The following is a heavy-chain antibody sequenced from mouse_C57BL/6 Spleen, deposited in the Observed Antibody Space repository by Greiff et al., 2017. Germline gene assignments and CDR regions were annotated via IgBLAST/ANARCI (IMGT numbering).Heavy chain of an antibody. J-gene: IGHJ1*03. V-gene: IGHV5-4*01. D-gene: IGHD1-1*01. Sequence: EVKLVESGGGLVKPGGSLKLSCAASGFTFSSYAMSWVRQTPEKRLEWVATISDGGSYTYYPDNVKGRFTISRDNAKNNLYLQMSHLKSEDTAMYYCARDGTTVSWYFDVWGTGTTVTVSS. CDR1: GFTFSSYA. CDR2: ISDGGSYT. CDR3: ARDGTTVSWYFDV.